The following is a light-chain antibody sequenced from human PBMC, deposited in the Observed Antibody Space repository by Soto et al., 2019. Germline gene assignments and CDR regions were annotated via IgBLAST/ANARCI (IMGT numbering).Light chain of an antibody. CDR3: SSYTGRTPPVV. CDR2: DVS. Sequence: QSALTQPASVSGSPGQSITISCTGTSSDIGGYNFVSWYQQHPGKAPKLMIYDVSNRPSGVSNRFSGSKSGNTASLTISGLQAEDEADYYCSSYTGRTPPVVFGVGTQLTVL. J-gene: IGLJ2*01. CDR1: SSDIGGYNF. V-gene: IGLV2-14*01.